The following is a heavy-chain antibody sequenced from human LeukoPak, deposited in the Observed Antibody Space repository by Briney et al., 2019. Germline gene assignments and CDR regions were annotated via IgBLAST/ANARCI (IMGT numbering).Heavy chain of an antibody. Sequence: SGTLSLTCAVSGXSISDSNWWTWIRQPPGKGLEWIGYIYYCGSTNYNPSLKSRATISVDTSKNQFSLKLSSVTAADTAVYYCARHGYSSGSLAWFDPWGQGTQVTVSS. CDR1: GXSISDSNW. CDR3: ARHGYSSGSLAWFDP. J-gene: IGHJ5*02. D-gene: IGHD6-19*01. V-gene: IGHV4-59*01. CDR2: IYYCGST.